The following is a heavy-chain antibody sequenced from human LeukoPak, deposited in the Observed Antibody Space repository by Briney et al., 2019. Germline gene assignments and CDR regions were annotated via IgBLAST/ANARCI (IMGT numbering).Heavy chain of an antibody. CDR1: GFTVSNNY. CDR3: AREGATTAFDY. J-gene: IGHJ4*02. CDR2: IYSGGRT. D-gene: IGHD1-26*01. V-gene: IGHV3-53*01. Sequence: PRGSLRLSCAVSGFTVSNNYMNWVRQAPGKGLEWVSIIYSGGRTYYADFAKGRFTISRDIFKNTVYLQMNSLRAEDTAVYYCAREGATTAFDYWGQGTLVTVSS.